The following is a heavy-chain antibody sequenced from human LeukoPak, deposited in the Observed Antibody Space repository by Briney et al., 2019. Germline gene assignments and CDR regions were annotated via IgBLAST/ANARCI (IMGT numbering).Heavy chain of an antibody. V-gene: IGHV1-24*01. CDR2: FDPEDGET. CDR1: GYNLTELS. D-gene: IGHD6-13*01. J-gene: IGHJ4*02. Sequence: ASVKVSCKVSGYNLTELSMHWVRQAPGKGLEWMGGFDPEDGETIYAQKFQGRVTMTEDTSTDTAYMELSSLRSEDTAVYYCATQREEKQKGSAAAGTEFDYWGQGTLVTVSS. CDR3: ATQREEKQKGSAAAGTEFDY.